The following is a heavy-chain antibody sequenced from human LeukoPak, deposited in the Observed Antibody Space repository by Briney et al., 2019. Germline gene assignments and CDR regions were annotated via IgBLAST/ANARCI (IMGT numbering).Heavy chain of an antibody. CDR3: ARGRDSGITGTPAPLWDY. Sequence: ASVKVSCKASGYTFTGYYMHWVRQAPGQGLEWMGWINPNSGGTNYAQKFQGRVTMTRDTSISTAYMELSRLRSDDTAVYHCARGRDSGITGTPAPLWDYWGQGTLVTVSS. D-gene: IGHD1-20*01. CDR2: INPNSGGT. V-gene: IGHV1-2*02. J-gene: IGHJ4*02. CDR1: GYTFTGYY.